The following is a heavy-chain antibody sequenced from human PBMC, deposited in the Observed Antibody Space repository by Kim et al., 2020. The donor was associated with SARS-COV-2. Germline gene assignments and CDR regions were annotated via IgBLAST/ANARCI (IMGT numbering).Heavy chain of an antibody. V-gene: IGHV1-69*13. Sequence: SVKVSCKASGGTFSSYAISWVRQAPGQGLEWMGGIIPIFGTANYAQKFQGRVTITADESTSTAYMELSSLRSEDTAVYYCARGERAQYYYGSGSYSYFDYWGQGTLVTVSS. D-gene: IGHD3-10*01. CDR2: IIPIFGTA. J-gene: IGHJ4*02. CDR3: ARGERAQYYYGSGSYSYFDY. CDR1: GGTFSSYA.